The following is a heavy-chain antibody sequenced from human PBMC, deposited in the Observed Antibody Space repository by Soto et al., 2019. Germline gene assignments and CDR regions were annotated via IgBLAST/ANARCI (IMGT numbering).Heavy chain of an antibody. CDR2: ISYDGNNK. J-gene: IGHJ4*02. D-gene: IGHD5-18*01. CDR1: GFTFSSYG. V-gene: IGHV3-30*18. Sequence: PGGSLRLSCAASGFTFSSYGMHWVRQAPGKGLEWVAVISYDGNNKYYADSVKGRFTISRDNSKNTLYLQMNSLRAEDTAVYYCAKGSTAMTYFDSWGQGTLVTVSS. CDR3: AKGSTAMTYFDS.